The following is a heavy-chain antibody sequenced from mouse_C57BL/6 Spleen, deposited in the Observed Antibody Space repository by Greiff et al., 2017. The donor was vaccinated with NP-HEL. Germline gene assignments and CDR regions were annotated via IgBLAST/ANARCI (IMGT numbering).Heavy chain of an antibody. CDR2: IRSKSSNYAT. J-gene: IGHJ2*01. D-gene: IGHD2-3*01. CDR3: VRDGGLLRGVYFDY. V-gene: IGHV10-3*01. CDR1: GFTFNTYA. Sequence: EVQLQESGGGLVQPKGSLKLSCAASGFTFNTYAMHWVRQAPGKGLEWVARIRSKSSNYATYYADSVKDRFTISRDDSQSMLYLQMNNLKTEDTAMYYCVRDGGLLRGVYFDYWGQGTTLTVSS.